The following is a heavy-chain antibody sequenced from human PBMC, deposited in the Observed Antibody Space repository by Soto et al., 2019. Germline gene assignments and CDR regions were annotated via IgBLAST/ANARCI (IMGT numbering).Heavy chain of an antibody. CDR3: ARSPPRSLRFLEWLSRGYYGMDV. Sequence: PSETLSLTCAVYGGSFSGYYWSWIRQPPGKGLEWIGEINHRGSTNYNPSLKSRVTISVDTSKNQFSLKLSSVTAADTAVYYCARSPPRSLRFLEWLSRGYYGMDVWGQGTTVTVSS. D-gene: IGHD3-3*01. CDR2: INHRGST. J-gene: IGHJ6*02. V-gene: IGHV4-34*01. CDR1: GGSFSGYY.